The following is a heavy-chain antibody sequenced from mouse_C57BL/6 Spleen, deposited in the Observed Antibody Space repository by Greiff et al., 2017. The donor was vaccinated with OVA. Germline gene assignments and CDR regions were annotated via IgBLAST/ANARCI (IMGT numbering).Heavy chain of an antibody. D-gene: IGHD1-1*01. Sequence: VQLQQSGPELVKPGASVKIPCKASGYTFTDYNMDWVKQSHGKSLEWIGDINPNNGGTIYNQKFKGKATLTVDKSSSTAYMELRSLTSEDTAVYYCARGIYYYGSSPFYAMDYWGQGTSVTVSS. CDR1: GYTFTDYN. CDR3: ARGIYYYGSSPFYAMDY. CDR2: INPNNGGT. V-gene: IGHV1-18*01. J-gene: IGHJ4*01.